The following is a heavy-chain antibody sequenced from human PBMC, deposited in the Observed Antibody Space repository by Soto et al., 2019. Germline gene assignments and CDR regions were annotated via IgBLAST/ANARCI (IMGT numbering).Heavy chain of an antibody. CDR2: IYSGGST. D-gene: IGHD5-12*01. CDR3: ARGTDSGYDFPSFAY. CDR1: GFTVTSNY. Sequence: GGSLRLSCAASGFTVTSNYMTWVRQAPGKGLEWVSVIYSGGSTFYADSVKGRFTISRDYPKNTLYLQMNSLRAEDTAVYYCARGTDSGYDFPSFAYWGQGTLVTVSS. J-gene: IGHJ4*02. V-gene: IGHV3-53*01.